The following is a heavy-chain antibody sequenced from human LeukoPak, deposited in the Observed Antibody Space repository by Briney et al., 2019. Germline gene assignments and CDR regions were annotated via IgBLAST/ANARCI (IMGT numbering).Heavy chain of an antibody. CDR3: ARGGVTIPYYYYMDV. D-gene: IGHD3-10*01. CDR2: IYSAGST. V-gene: IGHV3-53*01. CDR1: GFTVSSNS. Sequence: GGSLRLSCTVSGFTVSSNSMSWVRQAPGKGLEWVSFIYSAGSTHYSDSVKGRFTISIDNSKNTLYLQMNSLRAEDTAVYYCARGGVTIPYYYYMDVWGKGTTVTVSS. J-gene: IGHJ6*03.